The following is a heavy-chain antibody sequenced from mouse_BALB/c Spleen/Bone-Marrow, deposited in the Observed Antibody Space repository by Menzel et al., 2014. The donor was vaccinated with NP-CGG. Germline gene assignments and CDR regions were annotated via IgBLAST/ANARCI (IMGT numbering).Heavy chain of an antibody. D-gene: IGHD2-3*01. Sequence: VHLVESGPGLVAPSQSLSITCTVSGFSLTSYSLHWVRQPPGRGLEWLGVIWAGGSTNYNSALMSRLSISKDNSKSQVFLKMSSLQTDDTAMFYCARDDDSYAMDYWGQGTSVTVSS. V-gene: IGHV2-9*02. CDR2: IWAGGST. CDR1: GFSLTSYS. CDR3: ARDDDSYAMDY. J-gene: IGHJ4*01.